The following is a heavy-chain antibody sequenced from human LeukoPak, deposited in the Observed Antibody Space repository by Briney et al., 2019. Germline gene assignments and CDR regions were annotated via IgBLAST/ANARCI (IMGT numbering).Heavy chain of an antibody. CDR1: GFPFSTFG. D-gene: IGHD1-26*01. Sequence: GRSLRLSCAASGFPFSTFGMHWVRQAPGKGLEWVAAIAYDGIVKYYPDSLKGRLTISRDNSRNTLYLQMNSLRAEDTAVYYCAKDRTVVGATSFDYWGLGTLVTVSS. CDR3: AKDRTVVGATSFDY. J-gene: IGHJ4*02. V-gene: IGHV3-30*18. CDR2: IAYDGIVK.